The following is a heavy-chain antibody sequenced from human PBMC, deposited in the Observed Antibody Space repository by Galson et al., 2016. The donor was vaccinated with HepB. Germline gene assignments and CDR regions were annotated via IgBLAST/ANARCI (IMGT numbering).Heavy chain of an antibody. D-gene: IGHD2-21*02. CDR3: ARGVVCYGDRCTYTGMDV. V-gene: IGHV1-8*02. CDR1: GYSFTNYQ. Sequence: SVKVSCKGSGYSFTNYQINWVRQATGQGLEWLGWMNPNSGNTLYAQKFQGRVTMTSDTSISTAYMELSSLTSEDTAIYYCARGVVCYGDRCTYTGMDVWGQGTTVTVS. CDR2: MNPNSGNT. J-gene: IGHJ6*02.